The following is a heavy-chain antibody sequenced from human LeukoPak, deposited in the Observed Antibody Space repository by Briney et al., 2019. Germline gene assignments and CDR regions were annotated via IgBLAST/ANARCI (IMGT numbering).Heavy chain of an antibody. V-gene: IGHV4-59*12. CDR1: GGSISSYY. CDR2: IYYSGST. CDR3: ARGPYCSGGSCYYYYYGMDV. D-gene: IGHD2-15*01. J-gene: IGHJ6*02. Sequence: SETLSLTCTVSGGSISSYYWSWIRQPPGKGLEWIGYIYYSGSTNYNPSLKSRVTISVDTSKNQFSLKLSSVTAADTAVYYCARGPYCSGGSCYYYYYGMDVWGQGTTVTVSS.